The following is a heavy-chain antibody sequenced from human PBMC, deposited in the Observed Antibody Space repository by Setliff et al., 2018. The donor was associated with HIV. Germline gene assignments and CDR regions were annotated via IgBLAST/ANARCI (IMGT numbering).Heavy chain of an antibody. Sequence: SLTCTVSGGSINSSSYYWGWIRQPPGKGLDWIGSISYSGGIYYNPSLKSRVTLSIDTSKNQFSLRLTFLAAADTAVYFCARANLYSSGPLDYWGQGRLVTVS. V-gene: IGHV4-39*07. CDR2: ISYSGGI. D-gene: IGHD6-19*01. J-gene: IGHJ4*02. CDR1: GGSINSSSYY. CDR3: ARANLYSSGPLDY.